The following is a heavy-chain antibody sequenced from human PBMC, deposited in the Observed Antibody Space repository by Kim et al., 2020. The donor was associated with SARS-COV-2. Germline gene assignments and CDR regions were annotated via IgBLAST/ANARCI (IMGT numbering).Heavy chain of an antibody. D-gene: IGHD6-13*01. CDR2: IWYDGSNK. Sequence: GGSLRLSCAASGFTFSSYGMHWVRQAPGKGLEWVAVIWYDGSNKYYADSVKGRFTISRDNSKNTLYLQMNSLRAEDTAVYHCARDAIIAAAGTELSWFDPWGQGTLVTVSS. V-gene: IGHV3-33*01. CDR1: GFTFSSYG. J-gene: IGHJ5*02. CDR3: ARDAIIAAAGTELSWFDP.